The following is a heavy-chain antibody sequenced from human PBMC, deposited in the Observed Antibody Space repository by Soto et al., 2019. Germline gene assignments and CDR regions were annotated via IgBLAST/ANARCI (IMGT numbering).Heavy chain of an antibody. Sequence: SETLSLTCAVSGGSISSGGYSWGWIRQPPGKGLEWIGYIYHSGSTYYNPSLKSRVTISVDRSKNQFSLKLSSVTAADTAVYYCASGDMARYGMDVWGQGTTVTVSS. CDR1: GGSISSGGYS. V-gene: IGHV4-30-2*01. CDR2: IYHSGST. CDR3: ASGDMARYGMDV. J-gene: IGHJ6*02. D-gene: IGHD3-10*01.